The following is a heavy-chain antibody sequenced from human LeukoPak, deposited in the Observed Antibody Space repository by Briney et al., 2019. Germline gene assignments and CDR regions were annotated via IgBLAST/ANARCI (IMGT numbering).Heavy chain of an antibody. CDR2: IRYDGSNK. J-gene: IGHJ4*02. CDR3: AKSKYSYGSPSDYFDY. Sequence: PGGSLRLSCAASGFTFSSYGMHWVRQAPGKGLEWVAFIRYDGSNKYYADSVKGRFTISRDNSKNTLYLQMNSLRAEDTAVYYCAKSKYSYGSPSDYFDYWGQGTLVTVSS. CDR1: GFTFSSYG. D-gene: IGHD5-18*01. V-gene: IGHV3-30*02.